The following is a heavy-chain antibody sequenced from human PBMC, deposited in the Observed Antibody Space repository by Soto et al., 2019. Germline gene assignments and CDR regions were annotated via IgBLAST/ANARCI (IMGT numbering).Heavy chain of an antibody. CDR3: ARRRDYYYGMDV. CDR2: INHSGST. Sequence: KTSETLSLTCAVYGGSFSVYYWSWMRHPPGKGLEWIGEINHSGSTNYNPSLKSRVTISVDTSKNQFSLKLSSVTAADTAVYYCARRRDYYYGMDVWGQGTTVTVSS. J-gene: IGHJ6*02. CDR1: GGSFSVYY. V-gene: IGHV4-34*01.